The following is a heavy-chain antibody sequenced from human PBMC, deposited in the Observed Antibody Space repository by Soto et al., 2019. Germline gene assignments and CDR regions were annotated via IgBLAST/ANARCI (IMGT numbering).Heavy chain of an antibody. CDR3: ARGDGPGSWLIDY. Sequence: ASVKVSCKASGYTFINYAMHWVRQAPGQMLEWMGCINVGNGNIQYSQKFQGRVSISRDTSANTVYMELSSLTSEDTATYYCARGDGPGSWLIDYWGQGALVTVSS. D-gene: IGHD3-10*01. J-gene: IGHJ4*02. CDR2: INVGNGNI. CDR1: GYTFINYA. V-gene: IGHV1-3*01.